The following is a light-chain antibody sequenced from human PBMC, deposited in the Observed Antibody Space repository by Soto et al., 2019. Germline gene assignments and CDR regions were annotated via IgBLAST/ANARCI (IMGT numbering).Light chain of an antibody. CDR2: DVT. CDR3: CSSAGAFYV. CDR1: SGDVAGYNY. J-gene: IGLJ1*01. Sequence: QSVLTQPASVSGSPGQSITISCTGTSGDVAGYNYVSWFQQHPGKAPKLMIFDVTKRPSGVSNRFSGSKSGNTASLTISGLQAEDEAEYYCCSSAGAFYVFGTGTKVTVL. V-gene: IGLV2-14*01.